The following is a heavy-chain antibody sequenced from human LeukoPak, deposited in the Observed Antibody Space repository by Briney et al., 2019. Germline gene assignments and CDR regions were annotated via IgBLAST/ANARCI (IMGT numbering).Heavy chain of an antibody. V-gene: IGHV3-21*01. Sequence: PGGSLRLSCAASGFTFRSYSMNWVRQAPVKGLEWVSSISSSSSYIYYADSVKGRFTISRDNAKNSLYLQMNSLRAEDTAVYYCARGELLRLYYYYMDVWGKGTTVTVSS. D-gene: IGHD1-26*01. CDR1: GFTFRSYS. CDR2: ISSSSSYI. CDR3: ARGELLRLYYYYMDV. J-gene: IGHJ6*03.